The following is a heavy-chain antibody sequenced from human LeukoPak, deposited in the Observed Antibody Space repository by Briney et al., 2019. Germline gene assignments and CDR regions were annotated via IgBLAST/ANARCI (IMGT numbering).Heavy chain of an antibody. CDR2: ISGSGGST. V-gene: IGHV3-23*01. CDR3: AKVTGYSYGFPFDY. D-gene: IGHD5-18*01. CDR1: GFTFSSYA. J-gene: IGHJ4*02. Sequence: PGGSLRLSCAASGFTFSSYAMSWVRQAPGKGLEWVSAISGSGGSTYYADSVKGRFTISRDNSKNTLYLQMNSLRAEDSAVYYCAKVTGYSYGFPFDYWGQGTLVTVSS.